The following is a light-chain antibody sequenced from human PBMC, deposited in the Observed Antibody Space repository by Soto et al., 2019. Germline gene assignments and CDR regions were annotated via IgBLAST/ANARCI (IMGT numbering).Light chain of an antibody. CDR3: QQYNKWPPT. CDR2: GAS. Sequence: EIVMTQSPATLSVSPGERATLSCRASQSVRSKLAWYQQKPGQAPRLLIYGASTRATGIPARLSGSGSGTEFTLTISSLQSEDFVVYYCQQYNKWPPTFGQGTKVDI. J-gene: IGKJ1*01. CDR1: QSVRSK. V-gene: IGKV3-15*01.